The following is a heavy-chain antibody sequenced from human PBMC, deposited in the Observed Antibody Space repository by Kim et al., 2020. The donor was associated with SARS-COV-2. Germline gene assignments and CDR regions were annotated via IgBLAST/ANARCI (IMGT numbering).Heavy chain of an antibody. CDR2: INPSGGST. J-gene: IGHJ5*02. CDR3: ARGYCTNGVCYYSNWFDP. D-gene: IGHD2-8*01. CDR1: GYTFTSYY. Sequence: ASVKVSCKASGYTFTSYYMHWVRQAPGQGLEWMGIINPSGGSTSYAQKFQGKVTMTRDTSTSTVYMELSSLRSEDTAVYYCARGYCTNGVCYYSNWFDPWGQGTLVTVSS. V-gene: IGHV1-46*01.